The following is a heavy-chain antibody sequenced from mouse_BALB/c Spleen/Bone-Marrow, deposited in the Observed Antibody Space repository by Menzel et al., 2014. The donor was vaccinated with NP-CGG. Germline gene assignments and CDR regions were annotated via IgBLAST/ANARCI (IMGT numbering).Heavy chain of an antibody. CDR2: INPSIGYT. CDR1: GYIFTSYT. Sequence: QVQLQQSAAELARPGASVKLSCKASGYIFTSYTIQWIKQRPGQGLEWIGYINPSIGYTEYNQKFKDKTTLTAYTSSSTTYIQLSILTSEDSSVYYFARERTYYTYFYYWGQGTTLTVSS. D-gene: IGHD5-1*01. CDR3: ARERTYYTYFYY. J-gene: IGHJ2*01. V-gene: IGHV1-4*02.